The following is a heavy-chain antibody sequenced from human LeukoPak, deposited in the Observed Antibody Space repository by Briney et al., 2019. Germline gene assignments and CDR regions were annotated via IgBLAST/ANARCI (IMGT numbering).Heavy chain of an antibody. CDR3: AKDRLGGPYFFHY. CDR1: GFTFSSYA. Sequence: GGSLRLSCVSSGFTFSSYAMSWVRQAPGKGLEWVSTIGGTGVRTYYADSVKGRFTISRDNSKNTLYPQINTLRAEDTAVYFCAKDRLGGPYFFHYWGQGTLVTVSS. V-gene: IGHV3-23*01. D-gene: IGHD3-16*01. CDR2: IGGTGVRT. J-gene: IGHJ4*02.